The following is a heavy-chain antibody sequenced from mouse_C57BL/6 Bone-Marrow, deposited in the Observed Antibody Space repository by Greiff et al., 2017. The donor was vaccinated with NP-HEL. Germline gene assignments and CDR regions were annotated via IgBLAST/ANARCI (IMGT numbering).Heavy chain of an antibody. CDR3: ARRRRYGENAMDY. Sequence: VQLQQSGPELVKPGASVKLSCKASGYTFTSYDINWVKQRPGQGLEWIGWIYPRGGSTKYNEKFKGKATLTVDTSSSTAYMELHSLTSEDSAVYLCARRRRYGENAMDYWGQGTSVTVSS. J-gene: IGHJ4*01. V-gene: IGHV1-85*01. D-gene: IGHD1-1*01. CDR1: GYTFTSYD. CDR2: IYPRGGST.